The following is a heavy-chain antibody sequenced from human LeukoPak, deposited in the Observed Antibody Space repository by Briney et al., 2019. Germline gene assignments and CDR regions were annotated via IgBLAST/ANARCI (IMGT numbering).Heavy chain of an antibody. CDR2: FSGSGAGT. V-gene: IGHV3-23*01. Sequence: GGSLRLSCAASGFTFSSYAMSWARQAPGKGLEWVSGFSGSGAGTYYADSVKGRFTISRDNSKNTLYLQMNSLRAEDTAVYYCAKGGGSSSYYYYMDVWGKGTTVTVSS. CDR1: GFTFSSYA. J-gene: IGHJ6*03. CDR3: AKGGGSSSYYYYMDV. D-gene: IGHD6-13*01.